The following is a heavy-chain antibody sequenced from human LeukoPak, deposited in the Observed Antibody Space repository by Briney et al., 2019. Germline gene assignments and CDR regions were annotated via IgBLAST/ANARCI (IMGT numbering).Heavy chain of an antibody. D-gene: IGHD5-18*01. Sequence: SETLSLTCTVSGGSISNYYWSWIRQPPGKGLEWIGYIYYSGSTNYNPSLKSRVTISVDTSKNQFSLKLSSVTAADTAVYYCARGDSYGPGAYYFDYWGQGTLVTVSS. V-gene: IGHV4-59*01. J-gene: IGHJ4*02. CDR1: GGSISNYY. CDR3: ARGDSYGPGAYYFDY. CDR2: IYYSGST.